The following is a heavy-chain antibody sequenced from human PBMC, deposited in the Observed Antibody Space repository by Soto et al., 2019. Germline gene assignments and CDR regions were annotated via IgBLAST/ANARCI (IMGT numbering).Heavy chain of an antibody. CDR3: ARDSETYYYDSSGVDY. CDR2: ISYDGSNK. CDR1: GFTFSSYA. D-gene: IGHD3-22*01. V-gene: IGHV3-30-3*01. Sequence: GALRLSCAASGFTFSSYAMHWVRQAPGKGLEWVAVISYDGSNKYYADSVKGRFTISRDNSKNTLYLQMNSLRAEDTAVYYCARDSETYYYDSSGVDYWGQGTLVTVSS. J-gene: IGHJ4*02.